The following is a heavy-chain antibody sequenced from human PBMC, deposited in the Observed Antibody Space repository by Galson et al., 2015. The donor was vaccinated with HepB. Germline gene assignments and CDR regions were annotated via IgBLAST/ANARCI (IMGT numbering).Heavy chain of an antibody. V-gene: IGHV1-18*01. D-gene: IGHD3-3*01. J-gene: IGHJ6*03. Sequence: LVKVSCKASGYTFPNYGIGWVRQAPGQGLEWMGWIRADNGNTKYAQKLQGRVTMTTDTSTSTAYTELRSLRSDDTAVYYCARVDYDFWSGYYSNYYYMAVWGKGTTVTVSS. CDR2: IRADNGNT. CDR1: GYTFPNYG. CDR3: ARVDYDFWSGYYSNYYYMAV.